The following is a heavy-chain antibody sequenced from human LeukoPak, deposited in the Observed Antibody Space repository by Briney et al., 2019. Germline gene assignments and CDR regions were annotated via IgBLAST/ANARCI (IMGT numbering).Heavy chain of an antibody. CDR3: AMPRTGSYYYFDY. J-gene: IGHJ4*02. D-gene: IGHD1-26*01. Sequence: ASVKVSCKASGYTFTNYYTHWVRQAPGQGLEWMGIINPSGGSTNYAQKFQGRVTVTRATSTSTVYMELSSLRSEDTAVYYCAMPRTGSYYYFDYWGQGTLVTVSS. CDR2: INPSGGST. CDR1: GYTFTNYY. V-gene: IGHV1-46*03.